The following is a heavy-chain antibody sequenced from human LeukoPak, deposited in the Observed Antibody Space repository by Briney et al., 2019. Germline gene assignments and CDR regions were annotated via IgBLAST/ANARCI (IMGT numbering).Heavy chain of an antibody. CDR3: ARDDYGDSAFDY. CDR2: ISYDGGNK. Sequence: GRSLRLPCVTSGFTFSNYAMHWVRQAPGKGLEWVAIISYDGGNKYYADSVKGRFTISRDNSKNTLYLQMNSLRAEDTAVYYCARDDYGDSAFDYWGQGTLVTVSS. J-gene: IGHJ4*02. CDR1: GFTFSNYA. V-gene: IGHV3-30-3*01. D-gene: IGHD4-17*01.